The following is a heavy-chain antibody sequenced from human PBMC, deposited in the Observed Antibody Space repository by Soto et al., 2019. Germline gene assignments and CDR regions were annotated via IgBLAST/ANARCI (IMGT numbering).Heavy chain of an antibody. CDR2: IYYGGIT. D-gene: IGHD3-22*01. CDR1: GASLDSTNYY. CDR3: ATENEPYNSGGYYSYYFDS. V-gene: IGHV4-30-4*01. Sequence: SETLSLTCTVSGASLDSTNYYWIWIRQPPGKGLEWIGYIYYGGITYYNPSLKSRLTMSRDTSKNQFSLRLTSVTAADTAVYFCATENEPYNSGGYYSYYFDSWGQGTQVT. J-gene: IGHJ4*02.